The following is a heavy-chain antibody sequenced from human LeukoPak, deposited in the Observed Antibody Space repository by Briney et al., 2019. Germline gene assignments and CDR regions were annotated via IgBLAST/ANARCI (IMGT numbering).Heavy chain of an antibody. D-gene: IGHD3-9*01. J-gene: IGHJ4*02. V-gene: IGHV3-74*01. CDR1: GFTFSNYW. CDR3: VRDLNY. Sequence: GGSLRLSCAASGFTFSNYWMNWVRQPPGKGLVWVSRIKSDGGTSYADSVKGRFTISRDNAKNTLYLQMNSLRAEDTAVYYCVRDLNYWGQGILVTVSS. CDR2: IKSDGGT.